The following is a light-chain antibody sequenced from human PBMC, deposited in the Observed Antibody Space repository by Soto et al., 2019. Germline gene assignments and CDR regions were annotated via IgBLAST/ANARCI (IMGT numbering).Light chain of an antibody. J-gene: IGKJ5*01. CDR2: DAS. V-gene: IGKV3-20*01. CDR3: QQYGSSPPSST. Sequence: EIVMTHSPATLSVSPWEIATLSCWASQTVRNNYLAWYQQKPVQAPRLLIYDASSRATGIPDRFSGGGSGIDFTLTISRLEPEDFAVYYCQQYGSSPPSSTFGQGTRLEIK. CDR1: QTVRNNY.